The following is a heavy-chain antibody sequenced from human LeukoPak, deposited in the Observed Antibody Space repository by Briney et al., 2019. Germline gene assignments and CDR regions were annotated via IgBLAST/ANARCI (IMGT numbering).Heavy chain of an antibody. J-gene: IGHJ3*02. CDR1: GFTFSKYC. D-gene: IGHD1-26*01. CDR2: IWNDGSDE. V-gene: IGHV3-33*01. CDR3: VFEIGRGQGAFDI. Sequence: GGSLRLSCAASGFTFSKYCMHWVRQAPGKGLEWVAAIWNDGSDENYADSAKGRFTLFRDNSKNTLYLQMSSLGAEDTAVYYCVFEIGRGQGAFDIWGQGKMITVSS.